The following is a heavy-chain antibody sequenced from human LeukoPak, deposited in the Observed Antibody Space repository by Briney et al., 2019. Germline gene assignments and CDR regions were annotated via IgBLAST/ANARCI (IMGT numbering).Heavy chain of an antibody. CDR1: GYTFTSYY. V-gene: IGHV1-46*01. J-gene: IGHJ5*02. CDR3: EGHDYVWGSYRPNWFDP. Sequence: ASVKVSCKASGYTFTSYYMHWVRQAPGQGLEWMGIINPSGGSTSYAQKFQGRVTMTRDTSTSTVYMELSSLRSEDTAVYHCEGHDYVWGSYRPNWFDPWGQGTLVTVSS. CDR2: INPSGGST. D-gene: IGHD3-16*02.